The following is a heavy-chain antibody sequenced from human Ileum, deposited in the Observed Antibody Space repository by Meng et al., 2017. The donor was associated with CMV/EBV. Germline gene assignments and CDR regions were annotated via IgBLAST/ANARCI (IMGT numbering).Heavy chain of an antibody. CDR2: ISGGGDST. J-gene: IGHJ4*02. V-gene: IGHV3-23*01. CDR1: GFTFSSYA. CDR3: ANQYFDFWSGYWDY. Sequence: GESLKISCAASGFTFSSYAMRWVRQAPGKGLEWVSFISGGGDSTYYADSVKGRFTISRDNSKNTLYLQMNSLRAEDTAVYYCANQYFDFWSGYWDYWGQGTLVTVSS. D-gene: IGHD3-3*01.